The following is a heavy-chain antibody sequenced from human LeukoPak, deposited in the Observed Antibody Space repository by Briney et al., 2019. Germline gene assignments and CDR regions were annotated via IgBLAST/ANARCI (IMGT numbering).Heavy chain of an antibody. CDR1: GFSFSDYW. CDR2: INRDGRSK. D-gene: IGHD4-17*01. J-gene: IGHJ4*02. CDR3: ARDRIGDSVIYFDS. Sequence: GGSLRLSCAASGFSFSDYWMYWVRQAPGKGLVWVSRINRDGRSKNYADSVKGRFTISRDNAKNTHYLQMNSLRAEDTAVYYCARDRIGDSVIYFDSWGQGTLVTVSS. V-gene: IGHV3-74*01.